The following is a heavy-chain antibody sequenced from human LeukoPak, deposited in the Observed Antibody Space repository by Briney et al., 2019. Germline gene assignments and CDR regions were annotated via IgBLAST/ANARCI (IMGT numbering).Heavy chain of an antibody. V-gene: IGHV4-59*01. CDR3: ARTSSSWL. D-gene: IGHD6-13*01. CDR1: GASINSYY. Sequence: KPSETLSLTCTVSGASINSYYWSWIHQPPGKRLEWIGCIYDSGSTDYNPSLKSRVTISVDTSKNQFSLKLTSVTAADTAMYYCARTSSSWLWGQGTPVTVSS. CDR2: IYDSGST. J-gene: IGHJ4*02.